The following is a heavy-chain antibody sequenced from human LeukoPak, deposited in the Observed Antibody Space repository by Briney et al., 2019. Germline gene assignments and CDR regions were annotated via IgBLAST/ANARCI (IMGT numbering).Heavy chain of an antibody. Sequence: SETLSLTCTVSGYSISSGYFWGWIRQPPGKGLEWIGSIYHSGSTYYNPSLKSRVTISVDTSKNQFSLKLSSVTAADTAVYYCTRGYCSGGSCSVSDYWGQGTLVTVSS. J-gene: IGHJ4*02. D-gene: IGHD2-15*01. CDR2: IYHSGST. V-gene: IGHV4-38-2*02. CDR3: TRGYCSGGSCSVSDY. CDR1: GYSISSGYF.